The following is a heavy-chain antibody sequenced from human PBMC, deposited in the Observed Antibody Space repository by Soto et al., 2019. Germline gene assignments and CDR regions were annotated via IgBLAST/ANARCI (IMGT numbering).Heavy chain of an antibody. CDR3: ARAGHYYDSSGYYDY. J-gene: IGHJ4*02. V-gene: IGHV1-46*01. D-gene: IGHD3-22*01. CDR1: GYTFTSYY. CDR2: INPSGGST. Sequence: ASVKVSCKASGYTFTSYYMHWVRQAPGQGLEWMGIINPSGGSTSYAQKFQGRVTMTRDTSTSTVYMALSSLRSEDTAVYYCARAGHYYDSSGYYDYWGQGTLVTSPQ.